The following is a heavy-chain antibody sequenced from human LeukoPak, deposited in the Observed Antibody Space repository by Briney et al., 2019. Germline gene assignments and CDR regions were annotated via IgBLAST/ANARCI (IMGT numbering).Heavy chain of an antibody. D-gene: IGHD2-15*01. Sequence: PSETLSLTCTVSGYSINSGYFWGWVRQPPGKAPEWIGSIFHTGDVYYNPSLRSRVTLSIDTSRNQVSLKVTSVTAADTALYYCARVVASTSIDSWGQGILVTVSS. J-gene: IGHJ4*02. CDR3: ARVVASTSIDS. V-gene: IGHV4-38-2*02. CDR1: GYSINSGYF. CDR2: IFHTGDV.